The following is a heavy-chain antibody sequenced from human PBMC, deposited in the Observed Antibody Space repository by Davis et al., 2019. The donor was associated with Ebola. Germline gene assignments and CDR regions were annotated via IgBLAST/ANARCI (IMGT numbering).Heavy chain of an antibody. D-gene: IGHD4-17*01. J-gene: IGHJ5*02. V-gene: IGHV3-23*01. CDR3: AKVHPPTTVTTGWFDP. CDR2: ISVRSIT. CDR1: GFICSSYA. Sequence: ESLKISCAASGFICSSYAMSWVRQAPGKGLEWVSSISVRSITYHADSVKGRFTISRDNSKNTLYLQMNSLRAEDTAVYYCAKVHPPTTVTTGWFDPWGQGTLVTVSS.